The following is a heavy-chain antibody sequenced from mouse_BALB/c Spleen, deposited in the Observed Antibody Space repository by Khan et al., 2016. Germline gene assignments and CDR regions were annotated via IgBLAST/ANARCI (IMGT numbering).Heavy chain of an antibody. V-gene: IGHV5-9-2*01. CDR1: GFTFSSYG. CDR3: ARNYGSGCPDY. Sequence: EVELVESGGGLVKPGGSLKLTCAASGFTFSSYGMSWVRQTPEKRLEWVATISGGGSYTYYPDSVKGRFTISRDNAKNNLYLQMSSLRSEDTALYYCARNYGSGCPDYWGQGTSVTVSS. J-gene: IGHJ4*01. CDR2: ISGGGSYT. D-gene: IGHD1-1*01.